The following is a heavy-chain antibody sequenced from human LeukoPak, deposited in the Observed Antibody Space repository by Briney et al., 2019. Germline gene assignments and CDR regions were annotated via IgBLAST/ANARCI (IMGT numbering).Heavy chain of an antibody. CDR1: GFTFDDYA. CDR2: ISWNSGSI. Sequence: PGGSLRLSCAASGFTFDDYAMHWVRQAPGKGLEWVSGISWNSGSIGYADSVKGRFTISRDNAKNSLYLQMNSLRAEDMALYYCAKDGGYSYGQDAFDIWGQGTMVTVSS. CDR3: AKDGGYSYGQDAFDI. J-gene: IGHJ3*02. D-gene: IGHD5-18*01. V-gene: IGHV3-9*03.